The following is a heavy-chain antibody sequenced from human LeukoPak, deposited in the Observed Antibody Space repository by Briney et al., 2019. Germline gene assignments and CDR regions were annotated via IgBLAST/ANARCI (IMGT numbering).Heavy chain of an antibody. Sequence: GRSLRLSCVASGFAFSQFPVHWVRQAPGKRLEWVAFISHDGGNKKYGDSVKGRFTISRDNSKNTVYLQMNSLRPEDTALYYCARDKSYFGSGNYHYFDSWGQGALVIVSS. J-gene: IGHJ4*02. V-gene: IGHV3-30*03. CDR2: ISHDGGNK. D-gene: IGHD3-10*01. CDR1: GFAFSQFP. CDR3: ARDKSYFGSGNYHYFDS.